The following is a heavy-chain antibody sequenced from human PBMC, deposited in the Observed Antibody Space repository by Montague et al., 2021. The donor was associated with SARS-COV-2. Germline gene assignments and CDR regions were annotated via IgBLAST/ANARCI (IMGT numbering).Heavy chain of an antibody. D-gene: IGHD4-17*01. CDR2: ISSGGTTI. J-gene: IGHJ6*03. Sequence: SLSLSLSASGFSFSDFYMSWFRQAPGRGLEWLSYISSGGTTIYYADSVKSRFTISRDNTKNSLYLQMHSLRAEDTAIYYCARNSDYGDHDYYYYTDVWGTGTTVAV. CDR1: GFSFSDFY. CDR3: ARNSDYGDHDYYYYTDV. V-gene: IGHV3-11*01.